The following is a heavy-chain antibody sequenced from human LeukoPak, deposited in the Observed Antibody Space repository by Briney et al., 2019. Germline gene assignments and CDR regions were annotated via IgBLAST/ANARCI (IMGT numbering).Heavy chain of an antibody. CDR3: ASTYYYGSGSYSAFDY. Sequence: SGGSLRLSCAASGFTFSSYWMSWVRQARGKGLEWAANIKQDGSEKYYVDSVKGRFTISRDNAKNSLYLQMNSLRAEDTAVYYCASTYYYGSGSYSAFDYWGQGTLVTVSS. CDR1: GFTFSSYW. J-gene: IGHJ4*02. CDR2: IKQDGSEK. V-gene: IGHV3-7*01. D-gene: IGHD3-10*01.